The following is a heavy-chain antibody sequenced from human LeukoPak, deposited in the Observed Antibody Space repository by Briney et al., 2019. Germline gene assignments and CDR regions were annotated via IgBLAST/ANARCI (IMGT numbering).Heavy chain of an antibody. CDR1: GFTFDDYA. J-gene: IGHJ4*02. CDR2: ITWNTDTI. CDR3: ARGRRSDGSGPPYFDY. D-gene: IGHD6-19*01. V-gene: IGHV3-9*01. Sequence: PGRSLRLSCAASGFTFDDYAMHWVRQGPGKGLEWISGITWNTDTIGYADSVMGRFTISRDNAKNSLYLQMNSLRAEDTAVYYCARGRRSDGSGPPYFDYWGQGTLVTVSS.